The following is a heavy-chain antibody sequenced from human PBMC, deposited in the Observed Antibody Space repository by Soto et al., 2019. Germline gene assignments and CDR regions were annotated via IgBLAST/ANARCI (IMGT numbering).Heavy chain of an antibody. D-gene: IGHD3-22*01. CDR1: GFTFSLYS. V-gene: IGHV3-21*06. CDR2: ISSSSSYI. CDR3: VRARATDSRPDY. Sequence: GGSLRLSCAASGFTFSLYSIIWVRQAPGKGLEWVSSISSSSSYIYSADSLKGRFTISRDNAKNSLYLQMNSLRVEDTAIYYCVRARATDSRPDYWGQGTLVTVSS. J-gene: IGHJ4*02.